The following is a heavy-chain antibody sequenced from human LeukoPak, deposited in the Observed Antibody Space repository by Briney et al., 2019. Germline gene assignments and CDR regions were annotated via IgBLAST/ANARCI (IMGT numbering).Heavy chain of an antibody. CDR3: TTTLLWFGELRFDY. D-gene: IGHD3-10*01. Sequence: PGGSLRLSCAASGFTFSSYEMNWVRQAPGKGLEWVGRIKSKTDGGTTDYAAPVKGRFTISRDDSKNTLYLQMNSPKTEDTAVYYCTTTLLWFGELRFDYWGQGTLVTVSS. CDR1: GFTFSSYE. J-gene: IGHJ4*02. CDR2: IKSKTDGGTT. V-gene: IGHV3-15*01.